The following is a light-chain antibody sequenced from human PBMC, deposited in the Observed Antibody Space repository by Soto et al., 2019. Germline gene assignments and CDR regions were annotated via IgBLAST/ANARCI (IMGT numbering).Light chain of an antibody. CDR1: QGIGSY. CDR3: QQLSTYPST. V-gene: IGKV1-9*01. Sequence: DIHMTQSPSSLSVSLGDRVTITCRASQGIGSYLAWYQQKPGEAPKLLIFAASTLQSGVPSRFSGSGSGTDFTLTISSLQAEDFATYYCQQLSTYPSTFGGGTKVDI. CDR2: AAS. J-gene: IGKJ4*01.